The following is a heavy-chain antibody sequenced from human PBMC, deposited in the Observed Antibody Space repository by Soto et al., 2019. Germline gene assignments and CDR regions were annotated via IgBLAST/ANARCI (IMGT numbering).Heavy chain of an antibody. J-gene: IGHJ4*02. CDR3: ARYFHGHPNYYFDY. D-gene: IGHD3-10*01. CDR2: IKEDGSDI. CDR1: GLSFSRFW. V-gene: IGHV3-7*03. Sequence: XESLRLSCVVSGLSFSRFWMGWVRQAPGKGLEWVANIKEDGSDIRYVDSVKGRFTISRDNAKNSLFLQMNSLGAEDTAVYYCARYFHGHPNYYFDYWGQGTLVTVSS.